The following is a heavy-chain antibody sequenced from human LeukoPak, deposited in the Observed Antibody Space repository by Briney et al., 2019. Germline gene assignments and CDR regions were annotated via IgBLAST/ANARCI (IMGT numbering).Heavy chain of an antibody. D-gene: IGHD3-10*01. CDR2: INHSGST. CDR1: GGSFSGYY. J-gene: IGHJ6*04. CDR3: ARAVTMVRGVIMDYYYGMDV. V-gene: IGHV4-34*01. Sequence: PSETLSLTCAVYGGSFSGYYWSWIRQPPGKGLEWIGEINHSGSTNYNPSLKSRVTISVDTSKNQFSLKLSSVTAADTAVYYCARAVTMVRGVIMDYYYGMDVWGKGTTVTVSS.